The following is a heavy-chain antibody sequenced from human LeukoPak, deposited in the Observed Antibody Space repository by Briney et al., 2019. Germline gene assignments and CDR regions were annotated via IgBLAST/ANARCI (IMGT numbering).Heavy chain of an antibody. Sequence: SETLSLTCTVSGGSISSSSYYWGWMRQPPGKVLEWIGSIYYSGSTYYNPSLKSRVTISVDTSKNQFSLKLSSVTAADTAVYYCARRGYSYGRRPYYYYYMDVWGKGTTVTVSS. CDR1: GGSISSSSYY. J-gene: IGHJ6*03. V-gene: IGHV4-39*07. CDR2: IYYSGST. CDR3: ARRGYSYGRRPYYYYYMDV. D-gene: IGHD5-18*01.